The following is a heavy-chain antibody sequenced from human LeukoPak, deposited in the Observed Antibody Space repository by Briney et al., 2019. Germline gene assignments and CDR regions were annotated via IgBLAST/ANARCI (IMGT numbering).Heavy chain of an antibody. J-gene: IGHJ4*02. CDR2: ISSNGGTT. Sequence: PGGSLRLSCSASGFTFSSYAMHWVRQAPGKGLEYVSAISSNGGTTYYADSVKGRFTISRDNSKNTLYFQMSSLRPEDTAVYYCVKIVLAGGYFDSWGQGTLVTVSS. CDR1: GFTFSSYA. D-gene: IGHD4-23*01. CDR3: VKIVLAGGYFDS. V-gene: IGHV3-64*05.